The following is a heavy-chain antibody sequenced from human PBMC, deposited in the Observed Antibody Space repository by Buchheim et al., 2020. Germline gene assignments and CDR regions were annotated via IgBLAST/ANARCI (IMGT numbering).Heavy chain of an antibody. CDR1: GFTFSSYA. CDR3: AKDFRPYYDILTAFDY. CDR2: ISYDGSNK. V-gene: IGHV3-30-3*01. J-gene: IGHJ4*02. D-gene: IGHD3-9*01. Sequence: QVQLVESGGGVVQPGRSLRLSCAASGFTFSSYAMHWVRQAPGKGLEWVAVISYDGSNKYYADSVKGRFTIPRDNSKNTLYLQMNSLRAEDTAVYYCAKDFRPYYDILTAFDYWGQGTL.